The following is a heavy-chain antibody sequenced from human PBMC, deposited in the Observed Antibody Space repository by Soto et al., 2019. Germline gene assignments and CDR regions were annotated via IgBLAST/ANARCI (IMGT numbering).Heavy chain of an antibody. V-gene: IGHV3-33*05. CDR1: GFRFRSHV. CDR2: TSYDGSDK. CDR3: ARWGTTGGLDV. Sequence: QVQLAESGGGVVQPGTSLRVSCVGSGFRFRSHVIHWVRQAPGKGLEWVALTSYDGSDKYYGDSVRGRFTISRDNSRNTVDLQMDSLRLEDTALYYCARWGTTGGLDVWGQGTLVSVSS. D-gene: IGHD3-16*01. J-gene: IGHJ1*01.